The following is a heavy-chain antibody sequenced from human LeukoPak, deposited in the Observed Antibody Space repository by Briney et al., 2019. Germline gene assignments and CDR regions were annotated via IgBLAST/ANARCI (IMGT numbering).Heavy chain of an antibody. CDR1: GFTFNSYA. CDR3: AKTTTGYSSGRDPGWPADY. D-gene: IGHD6-19*01. CDR2: IFGSGGSP. J-gene: IGHJ4*02. V-gene: IGHV3-23*01. Sequence: PGGSLTLSCAAYGFTFNSYAMYWVRQAPGKGLEWVSGIFGSGGSPHYADSVKGRFTISRDNSKNTVYLQMSSLRAEDTAVYYCAKTTTGYSSGRDPGWPADYWGQGSLVTVSS.